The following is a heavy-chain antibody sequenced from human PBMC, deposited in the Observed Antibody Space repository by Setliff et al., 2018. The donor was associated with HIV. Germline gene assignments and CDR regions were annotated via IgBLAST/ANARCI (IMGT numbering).Heavy chain of an antibody. CDR3: ARHPRHYNILTGYRYYYMDV. CDR1: GASISSYY. Sequence: SETLSLTCAVSGASISSYYWSWIRRPPGTGLDWIGSIYFSGSTYYNPSLESRVTISMDTSKNQFSLKLTSVTAADTAVYYCARHPRHYNILTGYRYYYMDVWGKGTTVTVSS. CDR2: IYFSGST. J-gene: IGHJ6*03. D-gene: IGHD3-9*01. V-gene: IGHV4-39*01.